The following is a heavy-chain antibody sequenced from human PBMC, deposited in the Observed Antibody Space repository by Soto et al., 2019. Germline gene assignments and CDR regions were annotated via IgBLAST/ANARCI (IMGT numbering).Heavy chain of an antibody. CDR2: IYYSGNT. V-gene: IGHV4-31*03. CDR3: ARDRLMATAGTARHYFCLDV. Sequence: PSETLSLTCTVSGGSIRSGGYYWSWVRQNPRKGLEWIGNIYYSGNTYYNPSLKSRLTISVDTSKNQLSLNLSSVTAADTAVYYCARDRLMATAGTARHYFCLDVWGQGTTVTVSS. CDR1: GGSIRSGGYY. D-gene: IGHD5-18*01. J-gene: IGHJ6*02.